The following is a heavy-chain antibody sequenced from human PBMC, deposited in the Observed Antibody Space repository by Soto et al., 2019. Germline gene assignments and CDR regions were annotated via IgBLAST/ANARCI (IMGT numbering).Heavy chain of an antibody. CDR2: INPNSGDT. J-gene: IGHJ6*02. V-gene: IGHV1-2*04. CDR3: ARDVYWSGGSCTWYGMGG. CDR1: GYTFTGYY. D-gene: IGHD2-15*01. Sequence: ASVKVSCKASGYTFTGYYMHWVRQAPGQGLEWMGWINPNSGDTNYAQKFQGWVTMTRDTSISTAYMELSRLRSDDTAVYYCARDVYWSGGSCTWYGMGGWGQGSTFSVAS.